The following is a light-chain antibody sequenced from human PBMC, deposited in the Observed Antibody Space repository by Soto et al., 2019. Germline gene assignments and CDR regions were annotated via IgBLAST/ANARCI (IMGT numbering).Light chain of an antibody. V-gene: IGKV1-39*01. Sequence: DIQMTQSPSSLSASVGDRVTLTCRASQSISKYLNWYQLKSGKGPKLLIYGTSTLQSGVPSRFSGSGSGTDFTLTISNLQPEDFAVYYCQQGYSPLLTFGGETRVEIK. CDR1: QSISKY. J-gene: IGKJ4*01. CDR3: QQGYSPLLT. CDR2: GTS.